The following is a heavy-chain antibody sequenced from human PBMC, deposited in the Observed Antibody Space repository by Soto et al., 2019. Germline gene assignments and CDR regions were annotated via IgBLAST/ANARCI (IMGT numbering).Heavy chain of an antibody. CDR2: IYPGDSDT. V-gene: IGHV5-51*01. J-gene: IGHJ3*02. CDR3: ARPRSNWNYVVSFDS. D-gene: IGHD1-7*01. Sequence: GESLKISCNGSRYRFTRYWIGWVRQMPGKGLEWMGIIYPGDSDTRYSPSFQGQVTISADKSISTAYLQWSSLKASDTAMYYCARPRSNWNYVVSFDSWGQGTTVTVSS. CDR1: RYRFTRYW.